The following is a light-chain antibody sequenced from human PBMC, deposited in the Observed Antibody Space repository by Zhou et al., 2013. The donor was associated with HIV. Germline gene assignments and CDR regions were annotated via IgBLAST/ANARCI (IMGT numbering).Light chain of an antibody. CDR2: DAS. CDR1: QDINSY. J-gene: IGKJ5*01. Sequence: DIQMTQSPSSLSASVGDRVTITCQASQDINSYLNWYHQKPRKAPKFLIYDASSLQTGVPSRLSGSGSGTDFTFTISSLQPEDIATYFCQQYDNIPITFGQGTRLEIK. CDR3: QQYDNIPIT. V-gene: IGKV1-33*01.